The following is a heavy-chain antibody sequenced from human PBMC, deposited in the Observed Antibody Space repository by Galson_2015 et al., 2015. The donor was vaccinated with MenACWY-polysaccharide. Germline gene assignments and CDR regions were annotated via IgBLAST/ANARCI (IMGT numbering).Heavy chain of an antibody. J-gene: IGHJ4*02. D-gene: IGHD2-2*01. CDR3: ARVRYSTGKYQFDY. V-gene: IGHV3-23*01. CDR1: GFTFSSYW. Sequence: SLRLSCAASGFTFSSYWMHWVRHVPGKGLVWVSTIGGSGSNTHYADSVKGRFTISRDNSKNTLSLQMNSLRAEDTAVYYCARVRYSTGKYQFDYWGQGTLVAVSS. CDR2: IGGSGSNT.